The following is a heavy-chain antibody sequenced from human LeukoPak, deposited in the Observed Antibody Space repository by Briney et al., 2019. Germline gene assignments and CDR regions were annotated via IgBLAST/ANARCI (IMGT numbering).Heavy chain of an antibody. V-gene: IGHV3-30*18. D-gene: IGHD3-3*01. J-gene: IGHJ4*02. Sequence: LRLSCAASGFSFSNYDMHWGRQAPGKGLEWVAVISYDGTNKYYAASVKGRFTISRDNSKNTMYLKMNSLRAEDTAVYYCAKENDFVYWGPGTLVTVSS. CDR3: AKENDFVY. CDR2: ISYDGTNK. CDR1: GFSFSNYD.